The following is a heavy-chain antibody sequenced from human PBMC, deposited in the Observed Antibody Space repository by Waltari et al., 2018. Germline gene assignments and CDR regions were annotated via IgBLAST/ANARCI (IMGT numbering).Heavy chain of an antibody. V-gene: IGHV4-34*01. CDR1: GGSFSGYY. CDR2: INHSGST. Sequence: QVQLQQWGAGLLKPSETLSLTCAVYGGSFSGYYWSWIRQPPGKGLEWIGEINHSGSTNYNPSLKSRVTISVDTSKNQFSLKLSSVTAADTAVYYCARRAPYSCSSTSCYFDYWGQGTLVTVSS. J-gene: IGHJ4*02. D-gene: IGHD2-2*01. CDR3: ARRAPYSCSSTSCYFDY.